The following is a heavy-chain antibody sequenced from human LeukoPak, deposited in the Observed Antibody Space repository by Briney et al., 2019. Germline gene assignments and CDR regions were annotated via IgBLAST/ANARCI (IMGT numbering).Heavy chain of an antibody. D-gene: IGHD3-3*01. CDR2: FDPEDGET. CDR3: ATDNTIFGPGCYYMDV. CDR1: GYTLTELS. J-gene: IGHJ6*03. Sequence: ASVKVSCKVSGYTLTELSMHWVRQAPGKGLEWMGGFDPEDGETIYAQKFQGRVTMTEDTSTDTAYMELSSLRSEDTAVYYCATDNTIFGPGCYYMDVWGKGTTVTVSS. V-gene: IGHV1-24*01.